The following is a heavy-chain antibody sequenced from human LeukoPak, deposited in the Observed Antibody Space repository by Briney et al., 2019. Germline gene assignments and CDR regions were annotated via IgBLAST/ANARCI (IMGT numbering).Heavy chain of an antibody. CDR3: ARDRASTFGGVIADFDY. Sequence: ASVKVSCNASGYTFTGYYMHWVRQAPGQGLEWMGWINPNSGGTNYAQKFQGRVTMTRDTSISTAYMELSRLRSDDTAVYYCARDRASTFGGVIADFDYWGQGTLVTVSS. CDR2: INPNSGGT. V-gene: IGHV1-2*02. J-gene: IGHJ4*02. CDR1: GYTFTGYY. D-gene: IGHD3-16*02.